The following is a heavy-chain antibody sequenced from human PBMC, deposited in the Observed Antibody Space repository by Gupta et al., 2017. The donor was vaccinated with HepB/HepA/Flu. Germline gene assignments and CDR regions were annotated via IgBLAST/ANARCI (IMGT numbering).Heavy chain of an antibody. CDR2: INPNSRDP. CDR3: ATIEGLIGTT. D-gene: IGHD1-14*01. Sequence: QVHLVQSGAEVKKPGASMRLACRAPGYTFTKYYIHWIRQVPGQGPEWLGRINPNSRDPVYAPNFQGRVTMTADTSITTAYLDLNRLRIDDTAIYYCATIEGLIGTTWGQGALVTIAS. CDR1: GYTFTKYY. V-gene: IGHV1-2*06. J-gene: IGHJ1*01.